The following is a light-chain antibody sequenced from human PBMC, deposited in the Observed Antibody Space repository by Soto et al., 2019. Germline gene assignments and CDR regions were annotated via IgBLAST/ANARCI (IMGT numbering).Light chain of an antibody. CDR1: QSISSW. CDR3: QQYNTYPWT. J-gene: IGKJ1*01. Sequence: DIQMTQSPSTLSASVGDRVTITCRVSQSISSWLAWYQQKPGKAPKVLIYKASSLESGVPSRFSGSGSVTEFTLTISSLQPDDFATYYCQQYNTYPWTFGQGTQVEIK. V-gene: IGKV1-5*03. CDR2: KAS.